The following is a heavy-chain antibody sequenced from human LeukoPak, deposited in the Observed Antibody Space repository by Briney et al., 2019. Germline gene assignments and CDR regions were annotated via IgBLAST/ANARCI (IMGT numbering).Heavy chain of an antibody. CDR1: GGSISSSSYY. CDR2: IYTSGST. J-gene: IGHJ4*02. CDR3: ARDGYYYDSSGYYYFDY. V-gene: IGHV4-39*07. Sequence: SETLSLTCTVSGGSISSSSYYWGWIRQPPGKGLEWIGSIYTSGSTNYNPSLKSRVTMSVDTSKNQFSLKLSSVTAADTAVYYCARDGYYYDSSGYYYFDYWGQGTLVTVSS. D-gene: IGHD3-22*01.